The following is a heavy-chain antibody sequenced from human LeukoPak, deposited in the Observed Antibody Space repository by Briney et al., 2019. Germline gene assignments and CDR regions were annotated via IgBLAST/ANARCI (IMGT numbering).Heavy chain of an antibody. D-gene: IGHD3-10*01. V-gene: IGHV1-18*01. J-gene: IGHJ4*02. Sequence: GASVKVSCKASGYTFTSYGISWVRQAPGQGLEWMGWISAYNGNTNYAQKFQGRVTMTRDTSISTAYMELSRLRSDDTAVYYCARDASMVRGVIAGPDDYWGQGTLVTVSS. CDR3: ARDASMVRGVIAGPDDY. CDR2: ISAYNGNT. CDR1: GYTFTSYG.